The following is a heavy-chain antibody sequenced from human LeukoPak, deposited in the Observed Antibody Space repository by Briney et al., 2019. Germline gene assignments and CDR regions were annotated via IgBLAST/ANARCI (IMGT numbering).Heavy chain of an antibody. CDR2: INPNNGGT. J-gene: IGHJ4*02. Sequence: ASVKVSCKASGYTFTGYYLHWVRQAPGQGLEWVGWINPNNGGTTYAQKFQGRVTMTRDTSISTVYMELSRLRSDDTAVYYCSREDYWGQGTLVTVSS. CDR3: SREDY. V-gene: IGHV1-2*02. CDR1: GYTFTGYY.